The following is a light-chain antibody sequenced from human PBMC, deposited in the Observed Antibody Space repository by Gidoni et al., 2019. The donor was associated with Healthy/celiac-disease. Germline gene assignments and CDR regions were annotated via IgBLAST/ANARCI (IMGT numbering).Light chain of an antibody. CDR1: QSISSW. J-gene: IGKJ1*01. CDR3: QQYNSYWT. Sequence: DIQMTQSPSTLSASVGDSVTITCRASQSISSWLAWYQQKPGKAPKLLIYKASSLESGVPSRFSGSGSGTEFTLTISSLQPDDFATYYGQQYNSYWTFGQGTKVESK. V-gene: IGKV1-5*03. CDR2: KAS.